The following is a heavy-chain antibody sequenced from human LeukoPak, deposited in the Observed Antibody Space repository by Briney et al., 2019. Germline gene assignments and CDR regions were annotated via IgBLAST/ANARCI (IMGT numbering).Heavy chain of an antibody. V-gene: IGHV4-39*01. J-gene: IGHJ4*02. D-gene: IGHD4-17*01. CDR3: ARHGRHGDYSY. CDR2: IHYTGTT. CDR1: GGSISSDSDYF. Sequence: SDTLSLTCTVSGGSISSDSDYFWEWIRQPPGKGLEWIGDIHYTGTTDYNPSLKSRVTISVDTSRNQFSLKLTSVTATDAAVYYCARHGRHGDYSYWGQGTLVTVSS.